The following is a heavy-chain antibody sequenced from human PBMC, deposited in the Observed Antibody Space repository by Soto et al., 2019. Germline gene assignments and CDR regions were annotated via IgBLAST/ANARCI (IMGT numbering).Heavy chain of an antibody. CDR3: ARDQDYGDSYFDY. CDR2: INAGSGNT. V-gene: IGHV1-3*01. J-gene: IGHJ4*02. D-gene: IGHD4-17*01. CDR1: GYTFTSYA. Sequence: GASVKVSCKASGYTFTSYAMHWVRQAPGQRLEWMGWINAGSGNTKYSQKFQGRVTITRDTSASTAYMELSSLRSEDTAVYYCARDQDYGDSYFDYWGQGTLVTVSS.